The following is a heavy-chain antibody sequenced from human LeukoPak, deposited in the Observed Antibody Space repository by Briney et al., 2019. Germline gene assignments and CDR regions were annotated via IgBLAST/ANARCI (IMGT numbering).Heavy chain of an antibody. CDR2: IWYDGSNK. CDR3: AREEPKLSAFDI. CDR1: GFTFSSYS. J-gene: IGHJ3*02. Sequence: GGSLRLSCAASGFTFSSYSMHWVRQAPGKGLEWVAVIWYDGSNKYYADSVKGRFTISRDNSKNTLYLQMNSLRAEDTAVYYCAREEPKLSAFDIWGQGTMVTVSS. D-gene: IGHD1-26*01. V-gene: IGHV3-33*01.